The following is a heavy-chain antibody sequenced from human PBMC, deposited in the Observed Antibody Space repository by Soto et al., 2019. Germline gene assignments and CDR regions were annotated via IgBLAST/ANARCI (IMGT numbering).Heavy chain of an antibody. CDR1: GFMFSNHG. J-gene: IGHJ5*02. Sequence: AGGSLRLSCAASGFMFSNHGMHWVRQAPGKGLEWVAVIWSDGNNRYYVDSVKGRFTISRDNAKNSLYLQMNSLRAEDTAVYYCARGGDYYDSSGFPFDPWGQGTLVTVSS. V-gene: IGHV3-33*01. D-gene: IGHD3-22*01. CDR2: IWSDGNNR. CDR3: ARGGDYYDSSGFPFDP.